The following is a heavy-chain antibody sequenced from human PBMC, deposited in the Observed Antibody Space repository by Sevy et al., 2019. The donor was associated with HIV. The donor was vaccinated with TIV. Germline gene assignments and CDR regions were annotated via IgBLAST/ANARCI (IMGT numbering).Heavy chain of an antibody. CDR3: AKDGAPYCTGGICFPYWYFDL. D-gene: IGHD2-8*02. CDR1: GFTFSTYA. CDR2: ISNSDSGGNT. Sequence: GGSLRLSCAASGFTFSTYAMGWVRQAPGKGLEWVSVISNSDSGGNTYYAGSVEGRFTISRDNSKNTLYLQMNSLRAEDMAVYFCAKDGAPYCTGGICFPYWYFDLWGRGTLVTVSS. V-gene: IGHV3-23*01. J-gene: IGHJ2*01.